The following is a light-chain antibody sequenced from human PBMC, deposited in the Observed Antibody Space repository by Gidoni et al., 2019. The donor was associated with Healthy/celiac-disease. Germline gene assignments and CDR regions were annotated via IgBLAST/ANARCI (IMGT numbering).Light chain of an antibody. CDR2: GAS. J-gene: IGKJ1*01. CDR3: QQYNNWPPS. V-gene: IGKV3-15*01. Sequence: EIVMTQSPATLSVSPRERAPLSCRASQSVSSNLAWYQQKPGQAPRLLIYGASTRATGIPARFSGSGSGTEFTLTISSLQSEDFAVEYCQQYNNWPPSFGQGTKVEIK. CDR1: QSVSSN.